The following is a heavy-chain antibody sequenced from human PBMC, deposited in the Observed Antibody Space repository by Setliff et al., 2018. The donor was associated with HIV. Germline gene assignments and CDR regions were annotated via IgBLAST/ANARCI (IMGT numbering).Heavy chain of an antibody. V-gene: IGHV4-61*09. CDR3: AREFLESNSWVFDN. D-gene: IGHD3-3*01. CDR1: GGSISSGTYY. CDR2: IYTSGTT. J-gene: IGHJ4*02. Sequence: PSETLSLTCTVAGGSISSGTYYWSWIRQPAGKGLEWIGHIYTSGTTNYNPSIKSRVTVSVDTSRNQFSLKLSSVTAADTAVYYCAREFLESNSWVFDNWGQGTLVTVSS.